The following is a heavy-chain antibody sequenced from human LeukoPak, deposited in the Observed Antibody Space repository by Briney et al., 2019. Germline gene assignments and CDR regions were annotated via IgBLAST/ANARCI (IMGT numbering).Heavy chain of an antibody. CDR3: AREIGSDFPLDY. CDR1: GFTFSSYA. V-gene: IGHV3-30-3*01. CDR2: ISYDGSNK. J-gene: IGHJ4*02. D-gene: IGHD2-15*01. Sequence: XGSLRLSCAASGFTFSSYAMYWVRQAPGKGLEWVAVISYDGSNKYYADSVKGRFTISRDNSKNTLYLQMNSLRAEDTAVYYCAREIGSDFPLDYWGQGTLVTVSS.